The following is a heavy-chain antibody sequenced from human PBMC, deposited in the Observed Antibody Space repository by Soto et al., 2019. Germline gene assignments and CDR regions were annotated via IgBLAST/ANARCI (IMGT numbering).Heavy chain of an antibody. Sequence: GDSLKISCKGSGYSFTSYWISWVRQMPGKGLAWMGRIDPSDSYTNYSPSFQGHVTISADKSISTAYLQWSSLRASDTAMYYCARLEGITGKFMDVWGQGTTVTVSS. D-gene: IGHD1-20*01. CDR1: GYSFTSYW. CDR2: IDPSDSYT. CDR3: ARLEGITGKFMDV. V-gene: IGHV5-10-1*01. J-gene: IGHJ6*02.